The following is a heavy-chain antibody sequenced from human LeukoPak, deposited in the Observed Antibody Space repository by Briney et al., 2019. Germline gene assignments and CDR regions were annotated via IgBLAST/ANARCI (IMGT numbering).Heavy chain of an antibody. V-gene: IGHV4-39*07. J-gene: IGHJ4*02. Sequence: SETLSLTCTVSGGSISSSSYYWGWIRQPPGKGLEWIGEINHSGSTNYNPSLKSRVTISLDTPKNQFFLKLRSATGADTAVYYCARGGIYGAGYWGQGTLVTVSS. CDR1: GGSISSSSYY. CDR3: ARGGIYGAGY. CDR2: INHSGST. D-gene: IGHD4-17*01.